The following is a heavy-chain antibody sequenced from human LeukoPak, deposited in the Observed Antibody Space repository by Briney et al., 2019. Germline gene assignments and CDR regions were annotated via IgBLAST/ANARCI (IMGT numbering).Heavy chain of an antibody. CDR3: ARWVEVAGTDY. Sequence: ASVKVSCKASGYTFTGYYMHWVRQAPGQGLEWMGWISAYNGNTNYAQKLQGRVTMTTDTSTSTAYMELRSLRSDDTAVYYCARWVEVAGTDYWGQGTLVTVSS. V-gene: IGHV1-18*04. CDR2: ISAYNGNT. D-gene: IGHD2-15*01. J-gene: IGHJ4*02. CDR1: GYTFTGYY.